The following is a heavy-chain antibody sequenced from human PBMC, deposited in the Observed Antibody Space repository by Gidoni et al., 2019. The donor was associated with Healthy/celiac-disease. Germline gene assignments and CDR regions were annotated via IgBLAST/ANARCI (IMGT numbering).Heavy chain of an antibody. Sequence: QLQLVQSGAEVKKPGSAVQVSCRASGGTFSLNAISWVRQDPGQWLEWMGWIIPIFGTAKYAQHFQGRVTITADESTSTAYMELSSLRSEDTAVYYCAVKPLSGAFDIWGQGTMVTVSS. V-gene: IGHV1-69*01. CDR1: GGTFSLNA. CDR2: IIPIFGTA. CDR3: AVKPLSGAFDI. D-gene: IGHD1-26*01. J-gene: IGHJ3*02.